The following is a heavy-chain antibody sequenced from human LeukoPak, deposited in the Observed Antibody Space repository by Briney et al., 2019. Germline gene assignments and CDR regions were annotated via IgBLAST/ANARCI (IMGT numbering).Heavy chain of an antibody. J-gene: IGHJ4*02. Sequence: SETPSLTCTVSGGSISSSSYYWGWIRQPPGKGLEWIGSIYYSGSTYYNPSLKSRVTISVDTSKNQFSLKLSSVTAADTAVYYCARLSWQLLPFDYWGQGTLVTVSS. CDR3: ARLSWQLLPFDY. V-gene: IGHV4-39*01. D-gene: IGHD2-15*01. CDR2: IYYSGST. CDR1: GGSISSSSYY.